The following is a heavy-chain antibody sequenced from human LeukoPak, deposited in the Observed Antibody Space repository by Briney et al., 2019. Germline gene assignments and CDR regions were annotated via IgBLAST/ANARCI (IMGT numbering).Heavy chain of an antibody. CDR1: GSTLSSYA. CDR2: IIPIFGTT. Sequence: GASVKVSCKTSGSTLSSYAINWVRQGPGQGLEWMGRIIPIFGTTNYAQKFQGRVTITADRSTNTGFMELSSLTSEDTATYCCATVRYTGYDSGWDFWGQGTLVTVSS. V-gene: IGHV1-69*06. D-gene: IGHD5-12*01. J-gene: IGHJ4*02. CDR3: ATVRYTGYDSGWDF.